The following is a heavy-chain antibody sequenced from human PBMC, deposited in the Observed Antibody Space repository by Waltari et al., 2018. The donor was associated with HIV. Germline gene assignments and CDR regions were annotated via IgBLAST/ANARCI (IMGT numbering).Heavy chain of an antibody. J-gene: IGHJ6*01. CDR3: ARDSAPGLAVDDDDGEFFYYGLDV. V-gene: IGHV4-34*01. D-gene: IGHD6-19*01. CDR2: VNHVGRT. CDR1: GGSFRGYF. Sequence: QVHLEQWGTGLLRPSETLSLTCAVYGGSFRGYFLSWIRPAPGGGLEWIGEVNHVGRTNYSPSLKGRVTVSVDTSKNQFSLTMRSVTAADTAVYYCARDSAPGLAVDDDDGEFFYYGLDVWGQGTTVTVSS.